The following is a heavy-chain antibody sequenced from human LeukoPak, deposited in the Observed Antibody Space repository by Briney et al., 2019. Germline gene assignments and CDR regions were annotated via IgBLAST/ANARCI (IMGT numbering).Heavy chain of an antibody. Sequence: PSETLSLTCTVSGGSISSGSYQWSWIRQPAGKGPEWIGRIHISGSTNYNPSLKSRVTISVDTSKNQFSLKLSSVTAADTAVYYCARDSSGYYHPDTFDIWGQGTMVTVSS. CDR3: ARDSSGYYHPDTFDI. D-gene: IGHD3-22*01. V-gene: IGHV4-61*02. J-gene: IGHJ3*02. CDR1: GGSISSGSYQ. CDR2: IHISGST.